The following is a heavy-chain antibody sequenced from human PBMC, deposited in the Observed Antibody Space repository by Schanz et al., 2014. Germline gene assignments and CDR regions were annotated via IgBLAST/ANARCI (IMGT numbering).Heavy chain of an antibody. V-gene: IGHV4-59*08. Sequence: QVQLHESGPGLVKPSETLSLTCTVSGDSISNYYWTWIRQPPGKRLEWIGYIYYSGSTKYNPSLKSRVTMSVDTSKKQFSLRLSSVSAADTAVYYCARHVLPYDAFDIWGQRTVVTVSS. CDR3: ARHVLPYDAFDI. CDR2: IYYSGST. J-gene: IGHJ3*02. CDR1: GDSISNYY.